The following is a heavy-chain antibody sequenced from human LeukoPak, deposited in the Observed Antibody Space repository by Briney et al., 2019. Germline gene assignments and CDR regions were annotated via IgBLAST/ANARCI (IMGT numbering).Heavy chain of an antibody. V-gene: IGHV1-69*04. CDR2: IIPILGIA. Sequence: SVKVSCKASGGTFSSYAISWVRQAPGQGLEWMGRIIPILGIANYAQKFQGRVTITADKSTSTAYMELSSLRSEDTAVYYCARDRTDHDAFDIWGQGTMVTVSS. D-gene: IGHD2-2*01. CDR3: ARDRTDHDAFDI. CDR1: GGTFSSYA. J-gene: IGHJ3*02.